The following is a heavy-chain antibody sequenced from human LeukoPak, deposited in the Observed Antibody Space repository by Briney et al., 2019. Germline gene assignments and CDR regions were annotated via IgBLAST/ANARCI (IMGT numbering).Heavy chain of an antibody. D-gene: IGHD3-10*01. Sequence: PGGSLRLSCAASGFTFTNYAMDWVRQAPGKGLEWVGRTRNKANSYTTEYAASVKGRFTISRDDSKNSLYLQMNSLKTEDTAVYYCARVSYYYGSGSFDYWGQGTLVTVSS. V-gene: IGHV3-72*01. CDR2: TRNKANSYTT. CDR1: GFTFTNYA. J-gene: IGHJ4*02. CDR3: ARVSYYYGSGSFDY.